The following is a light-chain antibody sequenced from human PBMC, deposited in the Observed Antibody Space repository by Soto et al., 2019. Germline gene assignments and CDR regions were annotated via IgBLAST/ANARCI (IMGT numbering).Light chain of an antibody. CDR1: QRIDGKN. V-gene: IGKV3-15*01. J-gene: IGKJ1*01. CDR2: GTP. CDR3: QQYGSSGT. Sequence: VTQTRRNLSLSHGGRAPRSCRASQRIDGKNLAWYQQKPGHTPRLLIYGTPTRATGITARFSGSGSGTEFTLTISSVQSEDVAVYYCQQYGSSGTFGQGTKV.